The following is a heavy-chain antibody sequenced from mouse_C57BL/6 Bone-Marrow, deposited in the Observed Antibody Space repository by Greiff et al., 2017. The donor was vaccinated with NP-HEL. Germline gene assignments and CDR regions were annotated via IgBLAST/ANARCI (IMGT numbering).Heavy chain of an antibody. CDR2: IYPRDGST. J-gene: IGHJ2*01. CDR1: GYTFTDYT. CDR3: ANYYGGSYDYFDY. D-gene: IGHD1-1*01. Sequence: VQLQQSDAELVKPGASVKISCKASGYTFTDYTIHWMKQRPEQGLEWIGNIYPRDGSTKYNEKFKGKATLTADKSSSTAYMQLNSLTSEDSAVYFCANYYGGSYDYFDYWGQGTTLTVSS. V-gene: IGHV1-78*01.